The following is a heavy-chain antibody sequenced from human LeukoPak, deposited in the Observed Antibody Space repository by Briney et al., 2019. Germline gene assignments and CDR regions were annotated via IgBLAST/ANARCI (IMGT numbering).Heavy chain of an antibody. Sequence: PSETLSLTCAVYGGSFSGYYWNWIRQPPGKGLEWIGEINRSGSTNYNPSLKSRLAMSLDTSKNQFSLNLNSVTAADTAVYYCARGIRGAADYWGQGTLVTVSS. CDR1: GGSFSGYY. D-gene: IGHD3-16*01. V-gene: IGHV4-34*01. J-gene: IGHJ4*02. CDR2: INRSGST. CDR3: ARGIRGAADY.